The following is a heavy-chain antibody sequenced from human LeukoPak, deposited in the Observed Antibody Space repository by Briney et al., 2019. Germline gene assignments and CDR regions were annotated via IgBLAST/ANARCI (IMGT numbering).Heavy chain of an antibody. CDR1: GFTFSSYG. CDR3: ARRPIKYYYYGMDV. J-gene: IGHJ6*02. Sequence: GGSLRLSCAASGFTFSSYGMHWVRQAPGKGLEWVTVISYDGSNKYYADSVKGRFTISRDNSKNTLYLQMNSLRAEDTAVYYCARRPIKYYYYGMDVWGQGTTVTVPS. CDR2: ISYDGSNK. V-gene: IGHV3-30*03.